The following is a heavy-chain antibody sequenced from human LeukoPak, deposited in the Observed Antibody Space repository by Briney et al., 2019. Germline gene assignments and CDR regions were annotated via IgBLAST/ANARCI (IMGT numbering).Heavy chain of an antibody. CDR2: IDPGGSYT. V-gene: IGHV5-10-1*01. CDR3: ARRRADSSGYFYGGFDP. D-gene: IGHD3-22*01. CDR1: GYSFTSYW. Sequence: GASLKISCKGSGYSFTSYWITWVRLLPGEGLEWMGTIDPGGSYTNYSPSFQGHVTISADRSITTAYLQWSSLKASDTAIYYCARRRADSSGYFYGGFDPWGQGTLVTVSS. J-gene: IGHJ5*02.